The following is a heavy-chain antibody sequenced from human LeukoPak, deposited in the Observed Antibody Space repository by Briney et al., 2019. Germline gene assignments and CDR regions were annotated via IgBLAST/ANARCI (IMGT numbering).Heavy chain of an antibody. V-gene: IGHV3-30*04. CDR2: ISYDGSNK. Sequence: PGGSLRLSCAASGFTFSSYAMHWVRQAPGKGLEWVAVISYDGSNKYYADSVKGRFTISRDNAKNSLFLQMNSLRAEDTAVYYCARAPEYGLYYFDYWGQGTLVTVSS. CDR3: ARAPEYGLYYFDY. CDR1: GFTFSSYA. D-gene: IGHD1-14*01. J-gene: IGHJ4*02.